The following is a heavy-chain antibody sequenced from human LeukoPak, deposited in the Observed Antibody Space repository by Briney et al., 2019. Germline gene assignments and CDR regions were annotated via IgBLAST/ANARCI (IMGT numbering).Heavy chain of an antibody. D-gene: IGHD6-13*01. CDR3: ARAAGGSSWY. CDR1: GFTFSTYA. CDR2: ISGSGDST. Sequence: GGSLRLSCAASGFTFSTYAMSWVRQAPGKGLEWGSGISGSGDSTYYAESVKGHFTISRDNAKNSLYLQMNTLRAEDTAVYYCARAAGGSSWYWGQGTLVTVSS. J-gene: IGHJ4*02. V-gene: IGHV3-23*01.